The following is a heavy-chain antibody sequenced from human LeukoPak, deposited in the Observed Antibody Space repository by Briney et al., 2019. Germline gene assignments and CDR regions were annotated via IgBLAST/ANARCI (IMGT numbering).Heavy chain of an antibody. J-gene: IGHJ4*02. V-gene: IGHV4-59*12. CDR1: GGSISSYY. CDR3: ARVYYVWGSYRPYYFDY. CDR2: IYYSGST. D-gene: IGHD3-16*02. Sequence: PSETLSLTCTVSGGSISSYYWSWIRQPPGKGLEWIGSIYYSGSTYYNPSLKSRVTISVDTSKNQFSLKLSSVTAADTAVYYCARVYYVWGSYRPYYFDYWGQGTLVAVSS.